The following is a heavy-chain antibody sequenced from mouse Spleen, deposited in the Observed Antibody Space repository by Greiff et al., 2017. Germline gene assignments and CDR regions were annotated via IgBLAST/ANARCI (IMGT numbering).Heavy chain of an antibody. J-gene: IGHJ2*01. Sequence: EVHLVESGGGLVKLGGSLKLSCAASGFTFSSYAMSWVRQTPEKRLEWVATISSGSSTIYYADTVKGRFTISRDNAKNTLFLQMTSLRSEDTAMYYCARRLGRDYFDYWGQGTTLTVSS. CDR2: ISSGSSTI. CDR1: GFTFSSYA. CDR3: ARRLGRDYFDY. D-gene: IGHD4-1*01. V-gene: IGHV5-9-3*01.